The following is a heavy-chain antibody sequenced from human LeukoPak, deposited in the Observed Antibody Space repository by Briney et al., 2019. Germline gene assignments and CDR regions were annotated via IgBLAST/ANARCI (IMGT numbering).Heavy chain of an antibody. Sequence: GGSLRLSCAASGFTFSSHWMGRVRQAPGKGLEWVANINQGASEKYSVDSVKGRFTISRDNVRNSLFLQMSSLRVEDTAVYYCARDNSAEKGQQLANWGQGTRVTVST. J-gene: IGHJ4*02. CDR3: ARDNSAEKGQQLAN. D-gene: IGHD6-13*01. V-gene: IGHV3-7*04. CDR1: GFTFSSHW. CDR2: INQGASEK.